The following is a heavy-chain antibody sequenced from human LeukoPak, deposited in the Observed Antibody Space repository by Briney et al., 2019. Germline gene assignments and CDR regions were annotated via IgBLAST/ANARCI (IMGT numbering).Heavy chain of an antibody. CDR3: ARGLFTSTDYYYYMDV. CDR2: IYSGGST. V-gene: IGHV3-53*01. D-gene: IGHD4-17*01. J-gene: IGHJ6*03. CDR1: GFTVSSNY. Sequence: GSLRLSCAASGFTVSSNYMSWVRQAPGKGLEWVSVIYSGGSTYYADSVKGRFTISRDNSKNTLYLQMNSLRAEDTAVYYCARGLFTSTDYYYYMDVWGKGTTVTVSS.